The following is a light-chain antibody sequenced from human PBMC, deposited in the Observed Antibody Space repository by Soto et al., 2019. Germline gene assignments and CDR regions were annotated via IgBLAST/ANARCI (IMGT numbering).Light chain of an antibody. CDR2: ASS. J-gene: IGKJ5*01. V-gene: IGKV1-27*01. Sequence: DIQRTQSPSSLSASVGDTVTITCRASQTTNNYLNWYPMKPGKDPKILIYASSTLQTGVPSRFTGSGSGTEFNLTISRLQTDDFATYYCQKYNSAPITFGQGTRLEIK. CDR1: QTTNNY. CDR3: QKYNSAPIT.